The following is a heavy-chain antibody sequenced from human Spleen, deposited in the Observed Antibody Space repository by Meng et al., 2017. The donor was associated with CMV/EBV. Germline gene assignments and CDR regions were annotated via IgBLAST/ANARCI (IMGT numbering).Heavy chain of an antibody. J-gene: IGHJ6*02. CDR1: GYTFTNYD. Sequence: ASVKVSCKASGYTFTNYDINWVRQATGQGLEWMGWMNPNNDNTGYAQKFQGRVTITRNTSISTAYMELSSLRSEDTAVYYFARDRTVTSEGYYYYYGMEVWGQGTTVTVSS. CDR3: ARDRTVTSEGYYYYYGMEV. CDR2: MNPNNDNT. V-gene: IGHV1-8*03. D-gene: IGHD4-17*01.